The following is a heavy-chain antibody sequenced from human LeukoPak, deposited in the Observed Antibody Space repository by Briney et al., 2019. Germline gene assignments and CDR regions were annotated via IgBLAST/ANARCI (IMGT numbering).Heavy chain of an antibody. V-gene: IGHV4-34*01. J-gene: IGHJ3*02. CDR2: INHSGST. D-gene: IGHD3-22*01. CDR3: ARVTAYYYDSSGYYADAFDI. CDR1: GGSISSGGYY. Sequence: SETLSLTCAVSGGSISSGGYYWSWIRQPPGKGLEWIGEINHSGSTNYNPSLKSRVTISVDTSKNQFSLKLSSVTAADTAVYYCARVTAYYYDSSGYYADAFDIWGQGTMVTVSS.